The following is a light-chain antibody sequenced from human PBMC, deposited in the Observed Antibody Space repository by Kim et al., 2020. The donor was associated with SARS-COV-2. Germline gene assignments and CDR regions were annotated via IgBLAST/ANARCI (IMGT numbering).Light chain of an antibody. J-gene: IGLJ1*01. V-gene: IGLV1-40*01. Sequence: RVTISCSGVSSTNGAHFNVHWYQQLPGTAPKLLIYGNNNRPSGVPDRFSGSKSGTSASLAITGLQAEDEADYYCQSYDNSLGVVYVFGTGTKVTVL. CDR3: QSYDNSLGVVYV. CDR2: GNN. CDR1: SSTNGAHFN.